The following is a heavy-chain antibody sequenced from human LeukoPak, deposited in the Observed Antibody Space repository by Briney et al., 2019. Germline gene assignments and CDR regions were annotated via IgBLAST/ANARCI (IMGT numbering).Heavy chain of an antibody. D-gene: IGHD5-12*01. CDR2: ISSSGSTI. Sequence: GGSLRLACAASGFTFSSYEMNWVRQAPGKGLEWVSYISSSGSTIYYADSVKGRFTISRDNAKNSLYLQMNSLRAEDTAVYYCARELRDIVATMFDYWGQGTLVTVSS. CDR1: GFTFSSYE. J-gene: IGHJ4*02. CDR3: ARELRDIVATMFDY. V-gene: IGHV3-48*03.